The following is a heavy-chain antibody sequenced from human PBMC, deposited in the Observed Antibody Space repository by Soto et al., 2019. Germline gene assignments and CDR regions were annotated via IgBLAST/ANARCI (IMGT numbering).Heavy chain of an antibody. CDR3: ARGNHRWLQLWYFDL. V-gene: IGHV1-69*13. CDR2: IIPIFGTV. D-gene: IGHD5-12*01. J-gene: IGHJ2*01. Sequence: SVNVSCKASGGTFSSYPISWVRQAPGQGLEWMGGIIPIFGTVNYAQKLQGRVTITADESTSTAYMELSSLRSEDTAVYYCARGNHRWLQLWYFDLWGRGTLVTVSS. CDR1: GGTFSSYP.